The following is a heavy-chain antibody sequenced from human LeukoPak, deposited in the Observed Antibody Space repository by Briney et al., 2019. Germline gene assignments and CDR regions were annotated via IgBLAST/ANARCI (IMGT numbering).Heavy chain of an antibody. J-gene: IGHJ3*02. CDR3: ARGELGPRAFDI. CDR2: IYYSGST. CDR1: GGSISSYY. V-gene: IGHV4-59*01. Sequence: SETLSLTCTVSGGSISSYYWGWLRQPPGKGLEWIGYIYYSGSTNYNPSLKSRVTISVDTSKNQFSLKLSSVTAADTAVYYCARGELGPRAFDIWGQGTMVTVSS. D-gene: IGHD7-27*01.